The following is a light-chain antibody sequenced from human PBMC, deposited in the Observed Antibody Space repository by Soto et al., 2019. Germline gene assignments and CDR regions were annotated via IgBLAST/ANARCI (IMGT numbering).Light chain of an antibody. Sequence: QSALPQPASVSGSPGQSIAISCTGTTSDVGGYDHVSWYQQHPGKAPKLMIYEVNNRPSGVANRFSGSKSGNTASLTISGLQAEDEADYYCSSYTGSNTWVFGGGTKLTVL. CDR2: EVN. J-gene: IGLJ3*02. V-gene: IGLV2-14*01. CDR3: SSYTGSNTWV. CDR1: TSDVGGYDH.